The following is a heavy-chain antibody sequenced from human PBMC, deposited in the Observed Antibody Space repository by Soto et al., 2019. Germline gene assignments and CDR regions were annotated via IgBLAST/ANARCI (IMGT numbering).Heavy chain of an antibody. CDR3: AGGTSGWYD. J-gene: IGHJ4*02. V-gene: IGHV1-8*01. CDR2: MNPNSGST. Sequence: QVQLVQSGAEVKKPGASVKVSCKASGYTFTSYDVNWVRQAPGQGLEWMGWMNPNSGSTGYVQKFQGRVTMTRNTSISTAYMELSRLTSEDTAVYYCAGGTSGWYDWGQGTLVTVSS. CDR1: GYTFTSYD. D-gene: IGHD6-19*01.